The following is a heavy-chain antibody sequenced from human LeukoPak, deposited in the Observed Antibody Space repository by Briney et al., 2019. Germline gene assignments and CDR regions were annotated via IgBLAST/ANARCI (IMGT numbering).Heavy chain of an antibody. CDR2: ISSSSSYI. CDR1: GFTFSSYS. Sequence: PGGSLRLSCAASGFTFSSYSMNWVRQAPGKGLEWVSSISSSSSYIYYADSVKGRFTISRDNAKNSLYLEMNSLRVEDTAIYYCVRDYGGTSGYFWGQGALVTVSS. D-gene: IGHD4-23*01. V-gene: IGHV3-21*01. J-gene: IGHJ4*02. CDR3: VRDYGGTSGYF.